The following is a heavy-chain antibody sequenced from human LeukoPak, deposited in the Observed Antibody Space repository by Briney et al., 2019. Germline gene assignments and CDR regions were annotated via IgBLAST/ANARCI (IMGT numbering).Heavy chain of an antibody. Sequence: PGGSRRLSCAASGFTFSDHGMHWVRQAPGKGLEWVSYISGSRSTIYYADSVKGRFTISRENAKNSLYLQMNSLRAEDTAMYYCARAATTMIVASDYWGQGTLVTVSS. CDR1: GFTFSDHG. V-gene: IGHV3-48*01. CDR3: ARAATTMIVASDY. J-gene: IGHJ4*02. CDR2: ISGSRSTI. D-gene: IGHD3-22*01.